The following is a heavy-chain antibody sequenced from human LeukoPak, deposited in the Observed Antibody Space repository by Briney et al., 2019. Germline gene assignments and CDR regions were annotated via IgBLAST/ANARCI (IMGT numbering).Heavy chain of an antibody. CDR2: INAGNGNT. Sequence: ASVKVSCKASGYTFTSYAMHWVRQAPGQRLEWMGWINAGNGNTKYSQEFQGRVTITRDTSASTAYMELSSLRSGDMAVYYCARDLRQYYDILTGYSRFDPWGQGTLVTVSS. D-gene: IGHD3-9*01. CDR1: GYTFTSYA. V-gene: IGHV1-3*03. CDR3: ARDLRQYYDILTGYSRFDP. J-gene: IGHJ5*02.